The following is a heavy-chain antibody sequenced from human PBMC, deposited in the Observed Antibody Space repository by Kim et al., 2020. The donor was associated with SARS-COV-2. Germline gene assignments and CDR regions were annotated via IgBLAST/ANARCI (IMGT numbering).Heavy chain of an antibody. CDR1: GYTFTSYY. D-gene: IGHD3-10*01. V-gene: IGHV1-46*01. CDR3: ARCITMVRGDPGWFDP. J-gene: IGHJ5*02. Sequence: ASVKVSCKASGYTFTSYYMHWVRQAPGQGLEWMGIINPSGGSTSYAQKFQGRVTMTRDTSTSTVYMELSSLRSEDTAVYYCARCITMVRGDPGWFDPWGQGTLVTVSS. CDR2: INPSGGST.